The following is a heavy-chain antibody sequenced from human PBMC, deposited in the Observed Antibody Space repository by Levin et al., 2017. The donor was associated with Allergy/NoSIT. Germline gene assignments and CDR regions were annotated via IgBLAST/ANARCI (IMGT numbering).Heavy chain of an antibody. J-gene: IGHJ6*02. CDR3: VRGGSGSSPAGYRYGLDV. D-gene: IGHD1-26*01. Sequence: GESLKISCAASGFTFSDHYMDWVRQAPGKGLEWVGRTRDKAKSYTTEYAASVKGRFTVSRDDSKNSLYLQMNSLKTEDTAMYYCVRGGSGSSPAGYRYGLDVWGQGTTVTVSS. V-gene: IGHV3-72*01. CDR1: GFTFSDHY. CDR2: TRDKAKSYTT.